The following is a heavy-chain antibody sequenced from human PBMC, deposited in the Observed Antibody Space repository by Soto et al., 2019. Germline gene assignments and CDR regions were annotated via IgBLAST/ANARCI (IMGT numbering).Heavy chain of an antibody. CDR3: GRGSGSIYYYYGMDV. V-gene: IGHV4-61*01. CDR1: GGSVSSGSYY. D-gene: IGHD3-10*01. J-gene: IGHJ6*02. Sequence: SETLSLTCTVSGGSVSSGSYYWSWIRQPPGKGLEWIGYIYYSGSTNYNPSLKSRVTISVDTSKNQFSLKLSSVTAADTAVYYCGRGSGSIYYYYGMDVWGQGTTVTVSS. CDR2: IYYSGST.